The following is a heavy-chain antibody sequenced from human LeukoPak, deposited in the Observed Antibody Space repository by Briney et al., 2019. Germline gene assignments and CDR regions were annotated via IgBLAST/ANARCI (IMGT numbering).Heavy chain of an antibody. CDR3: ARAGGSTVSHSDY. V-gene: IGHV3-21*01. D-gene: IGHD4-17*01. CDR1: GFTFSSYS. J-gene: IGHJ4*02. Sequence: GGSLRLSCSASGFTFSSYSMNWIRQAPGKGLEWVSSISSSTSYIYYADSVKGRFTISKDNAKNSLYLQMNSLRAEDTAVYYCARAGGSTVSHSDYWGQGTLVTVSS. CDR2: ISSSTSYI.